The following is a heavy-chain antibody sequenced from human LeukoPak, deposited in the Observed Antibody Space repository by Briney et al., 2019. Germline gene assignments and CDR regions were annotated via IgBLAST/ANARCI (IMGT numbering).Heavy chain of an antibody. D-gene: IGHD2-15*01. J-gene: IGHJ5*02. CDR1: GFILRNYW. CDR3: AREDYCSGGSCLENWFDP. CDR2: INSDGSNT. Sequence: GGSLRLSCAASGFILRNYWMHWVRQAPGKGPVWVSRINSDGSNTRYADSVKGRFTISRDNAKNTLYLQMNSLRDEDTAVYYCAREDYCSGGSCLENWFDPWGQGTLVTVSS. V-gene: IGHV3-74*01.